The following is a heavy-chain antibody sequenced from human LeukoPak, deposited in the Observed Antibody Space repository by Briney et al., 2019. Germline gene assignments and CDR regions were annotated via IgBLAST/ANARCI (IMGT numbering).Heavy chain of an antibody. CDR2: ISGSGGST. Sequence: PGGSLRLSRAASGFTFSSYAMGWVRQAPGKGLEWVSAISGSGGSTYYADSVKGRFTISRDNSKNTLYLQMNSLRAEDTAVYYCAKDIDRYYYDSSGYTLDYWGQGTLVTVSS. CDR3: AKDIDRYYYDSSGYTLDY. CDR1: GFTFSSYA. V-gene: IGHV3-23*01. J-gene: IGHJ4*02. D-gene: IGHD3-22*01.